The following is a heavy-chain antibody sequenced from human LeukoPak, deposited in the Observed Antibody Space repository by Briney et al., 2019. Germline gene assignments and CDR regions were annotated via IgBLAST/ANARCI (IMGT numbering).Heavy chain of an antibody. D-gene: IGHD2-21*02. V-gene: IGHV4-31*03. CDR3: ASLCGGDYYEGGY. CDR2: IYYSGST. CDR1: GGSISSGGYY. Sequence: SETLSLTCTVSGGSISSGGYYWSWIRQHPGKGLEWIGYIYYSGSTYYNPSLKSRVTISVDTSKNQFSLKLSSVTAADTAVYYCASLCGGDYYEGGYWGQGTLVTVSS. J-gene: IGHJ4*02.